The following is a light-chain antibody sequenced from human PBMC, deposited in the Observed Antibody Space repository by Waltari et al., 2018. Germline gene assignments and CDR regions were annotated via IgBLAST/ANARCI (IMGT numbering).Light chain of an antibody. CDR2: MNK. V-gene: IGLV1-47*01. Sequence: QSVLTQPPSASGTPGQRVTISCSGSSSNIGGSRYVYWYQQLPGTAPTLLIHMNKRRPSGVPGRFSGSKSGASAALAISGLRPEDEADYYCAAWDDRLTGRLFGGGTKVTVL. CDR3: AAWDDRLTGRL. J-gene: IGLJ2*01. CDR1: SSNIGGSRY.